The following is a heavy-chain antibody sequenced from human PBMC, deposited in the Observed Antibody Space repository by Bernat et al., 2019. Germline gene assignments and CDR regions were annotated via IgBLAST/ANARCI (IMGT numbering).Heavy chain of an antibody. V-gene: IGHV3-48*03. CDR1: GFTFSNYE. CDR3: ARGWLQLDY. Sequence: EVQLVESGGGLVQPGGSLRLSCAASGFTFSNYEMNWVRQAPGKGLEWVSYIGSGGGTIYYADSVKGRITISRDNAKNSLYLQMNSLRAEDTAVYYCARGWLQLDYWGQGTQVTVSS. J-gene: IGHJ4*02. CDR2: IGSGGGTI. D-gene: IGHD5-24*01.